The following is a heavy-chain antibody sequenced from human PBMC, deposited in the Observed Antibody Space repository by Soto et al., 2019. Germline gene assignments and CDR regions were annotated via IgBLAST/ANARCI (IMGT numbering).Heavy chain of an antibody. J-gene: IGHJ6*02. CDR3: TTEWRFGLFGGMDV. CDR2: IKSKTDGGTT. CDR1: GFAVSATY. D-gene: IGHD3-10*01. V-gene: IGHV3-15*01. Sequence: GGSLRLSCVVSGFAVSATYMSWVRQAPGQGLEWVGRIKSKTDGGTTDYAAPVKGRFTISRDDSKNTLYLQMNSLKTEDTAVYYCTTEWRFGLFGGMDVWGQGTTVTVSS.